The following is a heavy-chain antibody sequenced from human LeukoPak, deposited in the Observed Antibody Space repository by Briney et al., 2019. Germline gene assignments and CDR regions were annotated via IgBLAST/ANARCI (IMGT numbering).Heavy chain of an antibody. J-gene: IGHJ4*02. V-gene: IGHV6-1*01. Sequence: SQTLSLTCAISGDSVARNSATWTWIRQSPSRGLEWLGRTYYRSKWYYDYAVSVKSRITLNPDTSKNQFSLQLNSVTPEDTAVYYCARVGGSGWYAFDYWGQGTLVTVSS. CDR2: TYYRSKWYY. CDR1: GDSVARNSAT. D-gene: IGHD6-19*01. CDR3: ARVGGSGWYAFDY.